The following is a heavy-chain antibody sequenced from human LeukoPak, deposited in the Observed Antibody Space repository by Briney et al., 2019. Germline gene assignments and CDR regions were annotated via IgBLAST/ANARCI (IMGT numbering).Heavy chain of an antibody. J-gene: IGHJ4*02. V-gene: IGHV5-51*01. CDR1: GYRFHNSW. CDR2: SYPGDSDT. Sequence: GESLKISCRSSGYRFHNSWIGWVRQIPGKGLEWMGISYPGDSDTRYNPSCQGQVTIAADKSISTAYLQWSSLKASDTAMYYCARFSVGGTYYPDYWGQGTLVSVSS. CDR3: ARFSVGGTYYPDY. D-gene: IGHD1-26*01.